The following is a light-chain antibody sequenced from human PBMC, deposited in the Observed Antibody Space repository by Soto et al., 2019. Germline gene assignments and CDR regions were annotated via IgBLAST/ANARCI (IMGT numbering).Light chain of an antibody. CDR3: QQYNNWPPVT. J-gene: IGKJ1*01. Sequence: EIVLTQSPGTLSLSPGEEATLSCRASQNVANYLDWYQQKPGQAPRLLIYGASTRATGIPARFSGSGSGTEFTLTISSLQSEDFAVYYCQQYNNWPPVTFGQGTKVDIK. CDR2: GAS. V-gene: IGKV3-15*01. CDR1: QNVANY.